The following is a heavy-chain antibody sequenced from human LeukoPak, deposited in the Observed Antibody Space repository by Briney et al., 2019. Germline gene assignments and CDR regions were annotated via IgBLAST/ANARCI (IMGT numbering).Heavy chain of an antibody. CDR1: GSTFSSYA. V-gene: IGHV3-64*01. Sequence: GGSLRLSCAASGSTFSSYAMHWVRQAPGKGLEYVSAISSNGGSTYYANSVKGRFTISRDNSKNTLYLQMGSLRAEDMAVYYCARGQDSGSYYSPFDYWGQGTLVTVSS. CDR3: ARGQDSGSYYSPFDY. J-gene: IGHJ4*02. CDR2: ISSNGGST. D-gene: IGHD1-26*01.